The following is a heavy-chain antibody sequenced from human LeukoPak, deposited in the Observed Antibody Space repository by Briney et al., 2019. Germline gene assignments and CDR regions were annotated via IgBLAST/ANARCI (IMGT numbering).Heavy chain of an antibody. V-gene: IGHV3-23*01. D-gene: IGHD5-18*01. J-gene: IGHJ4*02. Sequence: GGSLRLSCAASGFTFSGYEMNWVRQAPGKGLEWVSAISGSGGSTYYADSVKGRFTISRDNSKNTLYLQINSLRAEDTAVYYCAKLGYSYDLDYWGQGTLVTVSS. CDR3: AKLGYSYDLDY. CDR1: GFTFSGYE. CDR2: ISGSGGST.